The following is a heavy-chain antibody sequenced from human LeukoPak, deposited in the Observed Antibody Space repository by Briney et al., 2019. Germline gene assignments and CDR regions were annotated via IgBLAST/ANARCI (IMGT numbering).Heavy chain of an antibody. D-gene: IGHD3-22*01. CDR2: IWYDGNEK. J-gene: IGHJ4*02. CDR1: GFTFSTYG. V-gene: IGHV3-30*02. Sequence: GGSLRLSCAASGFTFSTYGMHWVRQAPGKGLDWVAFIWYDGNEKHYADSAKGRFTISRDNSQNTLYLQMNSLRAEDTAVYYCAKDNAHYYDSSGYYEPYFDYWGQGTLVTVSS. CDR3: AKDNAHYYDSSGYYEPYFDY.